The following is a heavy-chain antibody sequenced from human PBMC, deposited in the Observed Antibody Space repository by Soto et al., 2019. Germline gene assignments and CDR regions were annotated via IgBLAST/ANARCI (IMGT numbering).Heavy chain of an antibody. CDR3: IWRSHFGGGWR. CDR2: IYSGGAT. D-gene: IGHD3-3*01. V-gene: IGHV3-15*07. CDR1: GFSFPPAW. J-gene: IGHJ1*01. Sequence: EVQLVESDGGLVKPGGSLRLSCAPSGFSFPPAWFNWVRQAPGRGLEWVGRIYSGGATEYSAPVRGRFTTSRDDSTSTLYLQLNSLVIGDTPVCCCIWRSHFGGGWRWGQGTPVTVSS.